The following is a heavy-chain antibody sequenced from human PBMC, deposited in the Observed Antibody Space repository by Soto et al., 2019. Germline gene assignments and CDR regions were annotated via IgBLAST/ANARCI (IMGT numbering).Heavy chain of an antibody. Sequence: LGASLKISCRGSVYSFTIYCSIWVLQMPGKGLEWMGRIDPSDSYTNYSPSFQGHVTISADKSISTAYLQWSSLKASDTAMYYCARQYYHDSSGYYFPDYWGQGTLVTVSS. D-gene: IGHD3-22*01. J-gene: IGHJ4*02. CDR2: IDPSDSYT. CDR3: ARQYYHDSSGYYFPDY. V-gene: IGHV5-10-1*01. CDR1: VYSFTIYC.